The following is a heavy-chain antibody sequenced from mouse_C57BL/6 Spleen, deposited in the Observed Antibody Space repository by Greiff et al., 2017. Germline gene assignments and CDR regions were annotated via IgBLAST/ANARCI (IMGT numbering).Heavy chain of an antibody. CDR1: GYAFSSSW. J-gene: IGHJ4*01. Sequence: VQLQQSGPELVKPGASVKISCKASGYAFSSSWMNWVKQRPGKGLEWIGRIYPGDGDTNYNGKFKGKATLTADKSSSTAYMQLSSLTSEDSAVYFCARSRDYDVTSCAMDYWGQGTSVTVSS. CDR3: ARSRDYDVTSCAMDY. D-gene: IGHD2-4*01. CDR2: IYPGDGDT. V-gene: IGHV1-82*01.